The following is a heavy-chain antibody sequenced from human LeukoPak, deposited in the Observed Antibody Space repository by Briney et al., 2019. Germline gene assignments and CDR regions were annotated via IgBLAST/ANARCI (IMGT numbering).Heavy chain of an antibody. Sequence: SETLSLTCSVSGGSIGTYYWSWIRQPPGKGLEYLGYIYHTGTTSYNPSLKSRVTISVDTSENQFFLNLHSVTAADTALYYCARYPENTAMLWFDPWGQGTLVTVSS. CDR1: GGSIGTYY. CDR3: ARYPENTAMLWFDP. CDR2: IYHTGTT. J-gene: IGHJ5*02. V-gene: IGHV4-59*08. D-gene: IGHD5-18*01.